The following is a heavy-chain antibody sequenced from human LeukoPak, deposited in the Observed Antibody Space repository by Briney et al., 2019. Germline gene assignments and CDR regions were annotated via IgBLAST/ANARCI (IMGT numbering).Heavy chain of an antibody. D-gene: IGHD3-3*01. CDR2: IYYSGST. CDR1: GGSISSYY. Sequence: SETLSLTCTVSGGSISSYYWSWIRQPPGKGLEWIGYIYYSGSTNYNPSLKSRVTISVDTSKNQFSLKLSSVTAADTAVYYCARSYDFYYYYMGVWGKGTTVTVSS. CDR3: ARSYDFYYYYMGV. J-gene: IGHJ6*03. V-gene: IGHV4-59*01.